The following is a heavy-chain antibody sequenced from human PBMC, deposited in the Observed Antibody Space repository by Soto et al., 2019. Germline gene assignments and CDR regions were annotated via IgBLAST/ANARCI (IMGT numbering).Heavy chain of an antibody. CDR1: GGTFSSYA. CDR2: IIPIFGTA. CDR3: ARETEGYCSGGSCYSLDY. V-gene: IGHV1-69*01. D-gene: IGHD2-15*01. J-gene: IGHJ4*02. Sequence: QVQLVQSGAEVQKPGSSVKVSCKASGGTFSSYAISWVRQAPGQGLEWMGGIIPIFGTANYAQKFQGRVTITADESTSTAYMELSSLRSEDTAVYYCARETEGYCSGGSCYSLDYWGQGTLVTVS.